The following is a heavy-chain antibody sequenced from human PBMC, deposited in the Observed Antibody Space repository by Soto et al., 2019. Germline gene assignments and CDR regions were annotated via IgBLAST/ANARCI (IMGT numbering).Heavy chain of an antibody. J-gene: IGHJ4*02. Sequence: GGSLRLSCSASGFTFSSYAMHWVRHAPGKGLEYVSAISSNGGSTYYADSVKGRFTISRDNSKNTLYLQMSSLRAEDTAVYYCVKAPTSSFRYCSSTSCYFDYWGQGTLVTVSS. CDR3: VKAPTSSFRYCSSTSCYFDY. V-gene: IGHV3-64D*06. CDR2: ISSNGGST. CDR1: GFTFSSYA. D-gene: IGHD2-2*01.